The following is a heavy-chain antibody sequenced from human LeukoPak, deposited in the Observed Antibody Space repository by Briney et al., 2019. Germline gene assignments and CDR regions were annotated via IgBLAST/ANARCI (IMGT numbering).Heavy chain of an antibody. CDR2: IYTSGST. D-gene: IGHD3-22*01. CDR3: ARDRNYDHAFDI. J-gene: IGHJ3*02. V-gene: IGHV4-4*07. Sequence: SETLSLTCTVSGGSISTYYWSWIRQPAGKGLEWIGRIYTSGSTNYNPSLKSRVTMSVDTSKNQFSLKLSSVTAADTAIYFCARDRNYDHAFDIWGQGTMVTVSP. CDR1: GGSISTYY.